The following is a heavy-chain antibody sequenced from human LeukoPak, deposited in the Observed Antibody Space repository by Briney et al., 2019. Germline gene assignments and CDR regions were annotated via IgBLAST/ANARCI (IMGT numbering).Heavy chain of an antibody. CDR1: GYSISSGYY. D-gene: IGHD1-26*01. V-gene: IGHV3-7*01. CDR3: VRLIMGAIDY. J-gene: IGHJ4*02. Sequence: ETLSLTCTVSGYSISSGYYWGWIRQSPGKGLEWVANIKQDGSEKYYVDSVKGRFTISRDNAKNSLYLQMNSLRAEDTAVYYCVRLIMGAIDYWGQGTLVTVSS. CDR2: IKQDGSEK.